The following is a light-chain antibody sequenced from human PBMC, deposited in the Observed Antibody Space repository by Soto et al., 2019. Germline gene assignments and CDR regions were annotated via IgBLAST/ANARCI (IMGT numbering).Light chain of an antibody. CDR1: QGIGSD. J-gene: IGKJ1*01. V-gene: IGKV1-17*01. Sequence: DIQMTQSPSSLSASVGDRVTITCRASQGIGSDVGWYQQKPGKAPKRLIYLTYSLQTGVPSRFSGSGSGTDFSLTISSLQPEDSATYFCLQHNSYPRTFGQGTKVDIK. CDR2: LTY. CDR3: LQHNSYPRT.